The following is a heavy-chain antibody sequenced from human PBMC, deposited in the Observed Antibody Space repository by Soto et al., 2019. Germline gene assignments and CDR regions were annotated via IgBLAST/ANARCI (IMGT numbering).Heavy chain of an antibody. J-gene: IGHJ5*02. V-gene: IGHV1-18*01. CDR1: GYRFTTYG. D-gene: IGHD2-2*01. Sequence: ASVEVSCKASGYRFTTYGISWLRQAPGQGLEWMGWISAYNGNTNYAQKVQGRVTMTTDTPTSTAYMELRSLRSDDTAVYYCARDLEYQPQYPSGQGTLVTVSS. CDR3: ARDLEYQPQYP. CDR2: ISAYNGNT.